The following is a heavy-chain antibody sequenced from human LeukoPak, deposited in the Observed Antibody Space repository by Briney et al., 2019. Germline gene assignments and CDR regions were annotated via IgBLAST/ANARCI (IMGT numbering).Heavy chain of an antibody. CDR3: AKDHYGDYSNFDY. CDR1: GGTFSSYA. J-gene: IGHJ4*02. Sequence: ASVKVSCKASGGTFSSYAMSWVRQAPGKGLEWVSAISGSGGSTYYADSVKGRFTISRDNSKNTLYLQMNSLRAEDTAVYYCAKDHYGDYSNFDYWGQGTLVTVSS. CDR2: ISGSGGST. D-gene: IGHD4-17*01. V-gene: IGHV3-23*01.